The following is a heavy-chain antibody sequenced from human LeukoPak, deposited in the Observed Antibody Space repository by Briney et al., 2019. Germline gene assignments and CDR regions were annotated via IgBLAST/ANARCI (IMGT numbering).Heavy chain of an antibody. Sequence: PSETLSFTCTVSGGSISSGGYYWSWIRQHPGKGLEWIGYIYYSGSTYYNPSLKSRVTISVDTSKNQFSLKLSSVTAADTAVYYCARGVATIFGVVIILDWFDPWGQGTLVTVSS. CDR3: ARGVATIFGVVIILDWFDP. J-gene: IGHJ5*02. V-gene: IGHV4-31*03. CDR2: IYYSGST. CDR1: GGSISSGGYY. D-gene: IGHD3-3*01.